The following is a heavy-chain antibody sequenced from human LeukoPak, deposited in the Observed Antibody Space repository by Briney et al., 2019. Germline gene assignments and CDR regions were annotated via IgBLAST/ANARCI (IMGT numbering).Heavy chain of an antibody. D-gene: IGHD2-15*01. CDR2: IIPILGTT. V-gene: IGHV1-69*11. CDR3: TRDPPVASAPGYFDS. Sequence: ASVKISCKPSGGTFSNYAVAWVRQAPGQGLEWMGHIIPILGTTSYAPKFQGRVTLTADEVTTTAYMELRSLTSEDTAVYYCTRDPPVASAPGYFDSWGQGSLVTVSS. CDR1: GGTFSNYA. J-gene: IGHJ4*02.